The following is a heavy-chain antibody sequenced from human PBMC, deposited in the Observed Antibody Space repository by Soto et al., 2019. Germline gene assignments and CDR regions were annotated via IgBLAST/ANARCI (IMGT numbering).Heavy chain of an antibody. CDR3: AREWVTHSPEYYFDY. CDR1: GFTFSSYW. V-gene: IGHV3-7*01. J-gene: IGHJ4*02. D-gene: IGHD2-21*02. Sequence: HPGGSLRLSCAASGFTFSSYWMSWVRQAPGKGLEWVANIKQDGSEKYYVDSVKGRFTISRDNAKNSLYLQMNSLRAEDTAVYYCAREWVTHSPEYYFDYWGQGTLVTVPQ. CDR2: IKQDGSEK.